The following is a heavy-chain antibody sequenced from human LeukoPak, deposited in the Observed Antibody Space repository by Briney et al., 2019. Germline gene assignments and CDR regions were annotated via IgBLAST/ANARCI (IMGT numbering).Heavy chain of an antibody. D-gene: IGHD3-10*01. V-gene: IGHV4-61*01. Sequence: SETLSLTCTVSGGSVSSGSYYCSWIRQPPGKGLEWIGYIYSSGSTNYNPSLKSRVTISVDTSKNQFSLKLSSVTAADTAVYYCAREKVQGVIRLFDYWGQGTLVTVSS. CDR2: IYSSGST. CDR3: AREKVQGVIRLFDY. CDR1: GGSVSSGSYY. J-gene: IGHJ4*02.